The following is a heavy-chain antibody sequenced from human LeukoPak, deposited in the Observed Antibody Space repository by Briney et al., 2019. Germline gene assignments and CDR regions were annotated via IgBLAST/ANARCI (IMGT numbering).Heavy chain of an antibody. CDR1: GFTFSSYA. CDR2: ISGSGGST. D-gene: IGHD3-10*01. CDR3: AKGTLSAFDY. J-gene: IGHJ4*02. V-gene: IGHV3-23*01. Sequence: PGGSLRLSCAASGFTFSSYAMTWVRQAPGKGLEWVSVISGSGGSTYYADSVKGRFTISGDNSKNTLYLQVNSLRAEDTAVYYCAKGTLSAFDYWGQGTLVTVSS.